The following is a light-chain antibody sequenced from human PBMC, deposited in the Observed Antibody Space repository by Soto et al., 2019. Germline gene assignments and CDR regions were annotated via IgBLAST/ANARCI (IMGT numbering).Light chain of an antibody. CDR1: QSVSSY. J-gene: IGKJ3*01. Sequence: EIVLTQSPATLSLSPGERATLSCRASQSVSSYLAWYQQKPGQAPRLLIYDASNRATGIPARFRGSGSGTDFTLTISSLEPEDFAVYYCQQRSNWPPLFTFRPGTKVDIK. CDR2: DAS. V-gene: IGKV3-11*01. CDR3: QQRSNWPPLFT.